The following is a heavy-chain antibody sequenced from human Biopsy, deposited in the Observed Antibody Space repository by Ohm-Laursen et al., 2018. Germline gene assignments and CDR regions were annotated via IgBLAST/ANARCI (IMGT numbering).Heavy chain of an antibody. CDR1: GKTFSGYQ. V-gene: IGHV4-34*08. CDR2: INQAGTT. CDR3: GNEVYGRDY. J-gene: IGHJ4*02. Sequence: GTLSLTCAVFGKTFSGYQWSWIRQPPGKGLEWIGQINQAGTTNYNPSLKSRVTISADASKYEFSLRLTSVTAADTAVYFCGNEVYGRDYWGLGARVTVSS. D-gene: IGHD4-17*01.